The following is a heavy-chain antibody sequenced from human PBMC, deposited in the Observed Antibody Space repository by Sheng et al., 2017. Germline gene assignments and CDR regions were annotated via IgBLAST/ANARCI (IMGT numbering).Heavy chain of an antibody. Sequence: QVQLQESGPGLVKPSETLSLTCTVSGGSISSYYWSWIRQPAGKGLEWIGRIYTSGSTNYNPSLKSRVTMSVDTSKNQFSLKLSSVTAADTAVYYCARDHAELVDYYYYYMDVWGKGTTVTVSS. J-gene: IGHJ6*03. CDR1: GGSISSYY. V-gene: IGHV4-4*07. D-gene: IGHD6-13*01. CDR2: IYTSGST. CDR3: ARDHAELVDYYYYYMDV.